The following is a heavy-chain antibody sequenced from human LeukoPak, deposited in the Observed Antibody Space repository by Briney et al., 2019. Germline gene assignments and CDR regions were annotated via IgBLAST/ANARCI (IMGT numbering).Heavy chain of an antibody. V-gene: IGHV1-2*02. D-gene: IGHD4-17*01. CDR1: GYTFTGYY. CDR2: INPNSGGT. J-gene: IGHJ6*02. Sequence: ASVKVSCKASGYTFTGYYMHWVRQAPGQGLEWMGWINPNSGGTNYAQKFQGRVTMTRDTSISTAYMELRSLRSEDTAVYYCARGRLTTVTTWYYHGMDVWGQGTTVTVSS. CDR3: ARGRLTTVTTWYYHGMDV.